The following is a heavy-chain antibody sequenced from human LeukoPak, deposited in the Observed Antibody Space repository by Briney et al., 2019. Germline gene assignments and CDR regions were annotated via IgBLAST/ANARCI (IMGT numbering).Heavy chain of an antibody. J-gene: IGHJ4*02. CDR2: IKQDGSEK. CDR1: GFTFSSYW. D-gene: IGHD3-22*01. V-gene: IGHV3-7*01. Sequence: GGSLRLSCAASGFTFSSYWMSWVRQAPGKGLEWVANIKQDGSEKYYVDSVKGRFTISRDNAKNSLYLQMNSLRAEDTAVYYSARVEDSSGYYPFDYWGQGTLVTVSS. CDR3: ARVEDSSGYYPFDY.